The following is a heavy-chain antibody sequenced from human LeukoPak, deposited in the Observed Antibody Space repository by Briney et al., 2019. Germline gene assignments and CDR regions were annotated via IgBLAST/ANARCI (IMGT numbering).Heavy chain of an antibody. D-gene: IGHD3-22*01. CDR3: ARGPRLVVVTNDAFDI. CDR2: MNPNSGNT. Sequence: ASVKVSCKASGYTFTSYDINWVRQATGQGLEWMGWMNPNSGNTGYAQKFQGSVTITRNTSISTAYMELSSLRSEDTAVYYCARGPRLVVVTNDAFDIWGQGTMVTVSS. V-gene: IGHV1-8*03. J-gene: IGHJ3*02. CDR1: GYTFTSYD.